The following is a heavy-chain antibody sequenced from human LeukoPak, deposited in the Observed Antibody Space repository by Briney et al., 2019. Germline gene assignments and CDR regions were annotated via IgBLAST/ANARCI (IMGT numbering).Heavy chain of an antibody. CDR1: GFTFSSYE. V-gene: IGHV3-48*03. Sequence: GGSLRLSCAASGFTFSSYEMNWVRQAPGKGLEWVSYISSSGSIIYSADSVKGRFTISRDKAKNSLYLQMNSLRAEDTAVYYCARGDTDMVDYYYYMDVWGKGTTVTISS. J-gene: IGHJ6*03. D-gene: IGHD5-18*01. CDR2: ISSSGSII. CDR3: ARGDTDMVDYYYYMDV.